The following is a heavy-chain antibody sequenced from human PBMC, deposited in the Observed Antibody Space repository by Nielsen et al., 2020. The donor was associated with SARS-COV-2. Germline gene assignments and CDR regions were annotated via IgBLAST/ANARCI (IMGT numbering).Heavy chain of an antibody. CDR1: GYTFTTYG. V-gene: IGHV1-18*04. Sequence: ASVKVSCKTSGYTFTTYGINWVRQAPGQGLEWMGWITAYTGNTNYAQKVQGRVTMTTDTSTSTAYMELRSLESDDTAIYYCARGVHYDVVTAFDIWGQGTLVTVSS. J-gene: IGHJ3*02. D-gene: IGHD3-9*01. CDR3: ARGVHYDVVTAFDI. CDR2: ITAYTGNT.